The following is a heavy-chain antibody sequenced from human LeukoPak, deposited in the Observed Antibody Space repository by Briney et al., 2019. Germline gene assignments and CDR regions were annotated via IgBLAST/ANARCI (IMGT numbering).Heavy chain of an antibody. J-gene: IGHJ5*02. Sequence: GASVKVSCKASGYTFTGYYIHWVRQAPGQGLEWMGWINPNSGGTNYAQKFQGRVTMTRDTSISTAYMELSRLRSDDTAVYYCARDWGYCSSTSCYTGDANWFDPWGQGTLVTVSS. D-gene: IGHD2-2*02. CDR1: GYTFTGYY. V-gene: IGHV1-2*02. CDR3: ARDWGYCSSTSCYTGDANWFDP. CDR2: INPNSGGT.